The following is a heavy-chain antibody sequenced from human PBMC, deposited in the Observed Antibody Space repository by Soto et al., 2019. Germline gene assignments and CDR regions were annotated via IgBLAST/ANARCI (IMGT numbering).Heavy chain of an antibody. CDR1: GGSISSGGYY. CDR3: ARAECTVTTRIEVCDGWFDP. V-gene: IGHV4-31*03. CDR2: IYYGGST. J-gene: IGHJ5*02. Sequence: PSETLSLTCTVSGGSISSGGYYWSWIRQHPGKGLEWIGYIYYGGSTYYNPSLKSRVTISVDTSKNQFSLKLSSVTAADTAVYYCARAECTVTTRIEVCDGWFDPWGQGTLVTVSS. D-gene: IGHD4-17*01.